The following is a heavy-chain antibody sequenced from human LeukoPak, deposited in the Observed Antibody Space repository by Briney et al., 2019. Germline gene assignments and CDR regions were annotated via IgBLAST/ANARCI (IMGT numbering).Heavy chain of an antibody. CDR3: ARVGLVGPPLWFGESPYYYMDV. J-gene: IGHJ6*03. Sequence: ASVKVSCKASGGTFSSYAISWVRQAPGQGLEWMGRIIPILGIANYAQKFQGRVTITADKSTSTAYMELSSLRSEDTAVYYCARVGLVGPPLWFGESPYYYMDVWGKGTTVTVSS. V-gene: IGHV1-69*04. CDR2: IIPILGIA. D-gene: IGHD3-10*01. CDR1: GGTFSSYA.